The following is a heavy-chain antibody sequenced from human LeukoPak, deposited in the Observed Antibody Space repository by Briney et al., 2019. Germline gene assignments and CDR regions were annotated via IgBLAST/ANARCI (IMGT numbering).Heavy chain of an antibody. CDR3: ARRLEVPGGIGWFDP. Sequence: SQTLSLTRTVSGGSISSGTYYWSWIRQPPGKGLEWIGYISHSGSTYYNPSLKSRVTISVDRSKNQFSLKLSSVTAADTAVYYCARRLEVPGGIGWFDPWGQGTLVTVSS. V-gene: IGHV4-30-2*01. CDR1: GGSISSGTYY. D-gene: IGHD2-2*01. J-gene: IGHJ5*02. CDR2: ISHSGST.